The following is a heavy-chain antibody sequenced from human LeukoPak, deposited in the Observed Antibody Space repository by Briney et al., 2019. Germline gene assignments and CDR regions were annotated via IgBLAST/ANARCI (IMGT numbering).Heavy chain of an antibody. V-gene: IGHV1-18*01. CDR3: ARVPYCSSISCLQYSYYYYMDV. CDR1: GYTFNSYG. Sequence: ASVKVSCKASGYTFNSYGISWVRQAPGQGLAWMGWINPHSGNTRYSQKFQGRVTMTTDTSTSTAYMELRSLRSDDTAVFYCARVPYCSSISCLQYSYYYYMDVWGSGTTVTDSS. CDR2: INPHSGNT. D-gene: IGHD2-2*01. J-gene: IGHJ6*03.